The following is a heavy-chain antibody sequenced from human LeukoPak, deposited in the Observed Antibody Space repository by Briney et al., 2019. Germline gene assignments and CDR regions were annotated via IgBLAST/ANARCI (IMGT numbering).Heavy chain of an antibody. CDR2: INWKGYT. CDR1: GFILEDYG. Sequence: GGSLRLSCAATGFILEDYGMSWVRQVPGKGLEWVSSINWKGYTGYADSVKGRFTISRDSASSTLYLQMNSLGGEDTAFYYCARSVTSGWSNFDYWGQGTLVTVSS. V-gene: IGHV3-20*04. J-gene: IGHJ4*02. CDR3: ARSVTSGWSNFDY. D-gene: IGHD6-19*01.